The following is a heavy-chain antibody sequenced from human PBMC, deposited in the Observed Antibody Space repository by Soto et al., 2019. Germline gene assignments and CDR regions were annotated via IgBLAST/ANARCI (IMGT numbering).Heavy chain of an antibody. V-gene: IGHV4-4*02. CDR1: SGSISSSNW. CDR3: ARAPGYCSGGSCYSHDAFDI. Sequence: QVQLQESGPGLVKPSGTLSLTCAVSSGSISSSNWWSWVRQPPGKWLEWLGEIYHSGSTNYNPSLKSRVTISVDKAKNQFSLKLSSVTAADTAVYYCARAPGYCSGGSCYSHDAFDIWGQGTMVTVSS. J-gene: IGHJ3*02. D-gene: IGHD2-15*01. CDR2: IYHSGST.